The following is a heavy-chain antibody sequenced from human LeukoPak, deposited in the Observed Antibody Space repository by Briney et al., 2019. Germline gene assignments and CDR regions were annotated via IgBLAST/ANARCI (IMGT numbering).Heavy chain of an antibody. D-gene: IGHD3-22*01. J-gene: IGHJ4*02. Sequence: GGSLRLSCAASGFTFSSYSMNWVRRAPGKGLEWVSSISSSSSYIYYADSVKGRFTISRDNAKNSLYLQMNILRAEDTAVYYCARDKDYYDSSGPDYWGQGTLVTVSS. V-gene: IGHV3-21*01. CDR1: GFTFSSYS. CDR3: ARDKDYYDSSGPDY. CDR2: ISSSSSYI.